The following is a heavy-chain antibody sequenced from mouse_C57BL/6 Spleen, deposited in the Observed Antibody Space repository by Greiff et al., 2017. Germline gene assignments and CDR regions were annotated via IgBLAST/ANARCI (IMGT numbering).Heavy chain of an antibody. CDR1: GFTFSSYG. Sequence: EVKLMESGGDLVKPGGSLKLSCAASGFTFSSYGMSWVRQTPDKRLEWVATISSGGSYTYYPDSVKGRFTISRDNAKTTLYLQMSSLKSEDTAMYYCARRVGSLNWYFDVWGTGTTVTVAS. V-gene: IGHV5-6*02. J-gene: IGHJ1*03. CDR3: ARRVGSLNWYFDV. CDR2: ISSGGSYT. D-gene: IGHD6-2*01.